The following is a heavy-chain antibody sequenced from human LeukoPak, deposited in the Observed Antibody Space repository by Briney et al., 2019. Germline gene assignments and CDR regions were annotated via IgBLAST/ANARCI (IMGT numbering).Heavy chain of an antibody. D-gene: IGHD6-19*01. CDR1: GGSISSYY. CDR2: IYYSGTT. V-gene: IGHV4-59*01. J-gene: IGHJ2*01. CDR3: AQIAVAGTFDL. Sequence: SETLSLTCTVSGGSISSYYWSWIRQPPGKGLEWIGYIYYSGTTNYNPSLKSRVTISVDTSKNQFSLKLSSVTAADTAVYYCAQIAVAGTFDLWGRGTLVTVPS.